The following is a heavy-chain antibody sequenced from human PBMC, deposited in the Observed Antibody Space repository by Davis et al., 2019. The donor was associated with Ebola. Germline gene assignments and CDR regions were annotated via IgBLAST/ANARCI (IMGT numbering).Heavy chain of an antibody. CDR3: AKDDPNIWFDV. D-gene: IGHD2/OR15-2a*01. CDR2: HCTSGDT. V-gene: IGHV3-23*01. J-gene: IGHJ3*01. Sequence: GESLKISCAVSGFTFSDHYMTWVRQAPGKGLEWVSTHCTSGDTYYADSVKGRFTISRDNSKNTLHLQMNSLRVEDTAIYYCAKDDPNIWFDVWGQGTMVAVSS. CDR1: GFTFSDHY.